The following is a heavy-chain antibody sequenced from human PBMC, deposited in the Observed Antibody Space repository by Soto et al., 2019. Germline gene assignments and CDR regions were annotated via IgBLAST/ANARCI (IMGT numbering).Heavy chain of an antibody. V-gene: IGHV1-3*01. CDR1: GYTFTSYA. D-gene: IGHD3-3*01. J-gene: IGHJ5*02. Sequence: WASVKVSCKASGYTFTSYAMHWVRQAPGQRLEWMGWINAGNGNTKYSQKFQGRVTITRDTSASTAYMELSSLRSEDTAVYYCARAGITIFGVVRNWFDPWGQGTLVTVSS. CDR2: INAGNGNT. CDR3: ARAGITIFGVVRNWFDP.